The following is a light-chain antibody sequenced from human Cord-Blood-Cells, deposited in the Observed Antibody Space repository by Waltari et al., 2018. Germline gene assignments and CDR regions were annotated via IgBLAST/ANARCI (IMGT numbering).Light chain of an antibody. Sequence: DLQMTQSPSSLSASVGDRVTITCQASQDISNYLNWYQQKTGKAPKLLVYDSSNLETGVPSRFSGSGSGTDFTFTISILQPEDIATYYCQQYDNLFTFGPGTKVDIK. CDR1: QDISNY. V-gene: IGKV1-33*01. J-gene: IGKJ3*01. CDR3: QQYDNLFT. CDR2: DSS.